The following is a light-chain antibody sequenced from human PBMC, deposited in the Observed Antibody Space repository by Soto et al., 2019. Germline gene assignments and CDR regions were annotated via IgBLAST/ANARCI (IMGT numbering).Light chain of an antibody. V-gene: IGLV2-11*01. CDR3: SSYTSSSPYV. J-gene: IGLJ1*01. CDR1: SSDVGRYDY. CDR2: DVN. Sequence: QSVLAQPRSVSGSPGQSVTISCTGTSSDVGRYDYVSWYQQHPGKAPKVIIYDVNERPSGVPNRFSGSKSGNTASLTISGLQAEDEADYYCSSYTSSSPYVFGTGTKVTVL.